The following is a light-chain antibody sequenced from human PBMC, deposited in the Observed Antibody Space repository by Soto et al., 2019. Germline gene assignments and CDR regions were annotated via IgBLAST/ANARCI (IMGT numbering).Light chain of an antibody. CDR2: DVS. CDR1: SSDVGGYNY. J-gene: IGLJ1*01. CDR3: RSYTSCSSSI. Sequence: QSVLTQPASVSGSPGQSITISCTGTSSDVGGYNYVSWYQQHPGKAPKLMIYDVSNRPSGVSNRFSGSKSGNTASLSISGLQADDEAIYHRRSYTSCSSSIFGTATKVTVL. V-gene: IGLV2-14*01.